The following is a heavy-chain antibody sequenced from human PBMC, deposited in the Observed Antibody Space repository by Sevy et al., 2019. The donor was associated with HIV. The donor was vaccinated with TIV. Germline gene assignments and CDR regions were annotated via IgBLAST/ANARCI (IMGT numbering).Heavy chain of an antibody. CDR3: AKRHLSGSPTPFDY. J-gene: IGHJ4*02. CDR1: GFTFSSYA. V-gene: IGHV3-23*01. CDR2: ISASGGST. Sequence: GGSLRLSCAASGFTFSSYAMSRVRQAPGKGLEWVSLISASGGSTYYADSVKGRFTISRDNSKNTLYLQMNSLRAEDTAVYYCAKRHLSGSPTPFDYWGQGTLVTVSS. D-gene: IGHD1-26*01.